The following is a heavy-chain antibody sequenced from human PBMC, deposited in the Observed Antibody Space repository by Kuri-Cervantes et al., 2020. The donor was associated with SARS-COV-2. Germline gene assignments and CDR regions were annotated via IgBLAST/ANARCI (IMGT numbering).Heavy chain of an antibody. CDR3: ARDKFEMATIPDAFDI. Sequence: SETLSLTCTVSGGSISSHYWSWIRQPPGKGLEWIGYIYYSGSTNYNPSLKSRVTISVDTSKNQFSLKLSSVTAADTAVYYCARDKFEMATIPDAFDIWGQGTMVTVSS. CDR2: IYYSGST. D-gene: IGHD5-24*01. CDR1: GGSISSHY. J-gene: IGHJ3*02. V-gene: IGHV4-59*11.